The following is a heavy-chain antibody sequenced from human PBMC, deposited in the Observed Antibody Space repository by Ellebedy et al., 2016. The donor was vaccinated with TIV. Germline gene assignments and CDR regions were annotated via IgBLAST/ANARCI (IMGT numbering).Heavy chain of an antibody. CDR1: GFSFTDAW. V-gene: IGHV3-7*01. J-gene: IGHJ6*02. CDR3: ARAAHFYSYGMDV. CDR2: IKHDGSEK. Sequence: GESLKISXAASGFSFTDAWLSWVRQAPGKGLEWVANIKHDGSEKYYVDSVKGRFTISRDNAKTSLFLQMSSLRGEDTAVYYCARAAHFYSYGMDVWGQGTTVTVSS.